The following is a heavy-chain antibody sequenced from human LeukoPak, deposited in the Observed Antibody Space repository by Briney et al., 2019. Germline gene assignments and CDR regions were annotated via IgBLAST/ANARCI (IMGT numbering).Heavy chain of an antibody. V-gene: IGHV4-34*01. D-gene: IGHD5-18*01. J-gene: IGHJ3*02. CDR3: ATPGDTAMVNAFDI. Sequence: SETLSLTCAVYGGSFSGYYWSWIRQPPGKGLEWIGEINHSGSTNYNPSLKSRVTISVDTSKNQFSLKLSSVTAADTAVYYCATPGDTAMVNAFDIWGQGTMVTVSS. CDR1: GGSFSGYY. CDR2: INHSGST.